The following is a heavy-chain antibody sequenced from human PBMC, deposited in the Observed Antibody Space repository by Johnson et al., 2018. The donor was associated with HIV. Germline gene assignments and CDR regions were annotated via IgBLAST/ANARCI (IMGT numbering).Heavy chain of an antibody. CDR3: AKEICPGVVVVAATGEAAFDI. D-gene: IGHD2-15*01. J-gene: IGHJ3*02. CDR1: GFTFDDYA. Sequence: VQLVESGGGLVQPGRSLRLSCAASGFTFDDYAMHWVRQAPGKGLEWVSGISWNSGSIGYADSVKGRFTISRDNAKNSLYLQMNSLSARDTALYYCAKEICPGVVVVAATGEAAFDIWGQGTMVTVSS. CDR2: ISWNSGSI. V-gene: IGHV3-9*01.